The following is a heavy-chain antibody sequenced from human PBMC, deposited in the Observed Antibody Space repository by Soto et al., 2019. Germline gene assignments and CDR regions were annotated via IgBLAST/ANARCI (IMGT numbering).Heavy chain of an antibody. V-gene: IGHV1-69*01. CDR1: GGTFSSYA. CDR3: ARVPYYYGSGSYYYNWFDP. Sequence: QVQLVQSGAEVKKPGSSVKVSCKASGGTFSSYAISWVRQAPGQGLEWMGGIIPIFGTANYAQKFQGRVTITADESTSTAYMELSSLRSEDTAVYYCARVPYYYGSGSYYYNWFDPWGQGTLVTVSS. J-gene: IGHJ5*02. CDR2: IIPIFGTA. D-gene: IGHD3-10*01.